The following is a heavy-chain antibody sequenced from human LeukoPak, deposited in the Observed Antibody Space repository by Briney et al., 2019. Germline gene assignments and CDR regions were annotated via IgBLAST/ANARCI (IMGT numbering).Heavy chain of an antibody. J-gene: IGHJ4*02. V-gene: IGHV1-3*01. CDR2: INAGNGNT. D-gene: IGHD4-17*01. CDR1: GYTFTSYA. CDR3: ARVWYRDYSPFDY. Sequence: ASVKVSCKASGYTFTSYAMHWVRQAPGQRLEWMGWINAGNGNTKYSQKFQGRVTITRDTTASTAYMELSSLRSEDTAVYYCARVWYRDYSPFDYWGQGTLVTVSS.